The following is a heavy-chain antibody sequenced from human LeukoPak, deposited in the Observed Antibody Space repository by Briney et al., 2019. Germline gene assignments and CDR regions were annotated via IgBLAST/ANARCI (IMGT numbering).Heavy chain of an antibody. V-gene: IGHV4-59*01. Sequence: SETLSLTCTVSGGSISSYYWSWIRQPPGKGLEWTGYIYYSGSTNYNPSLKSRVTISVDTSKNQFSLKLSSVTAADTAVYYCASGPVLLWFGELSRFGFDPWGQGTLVTVSS. CDR2: IYYSGST. CDR1: GGSISSYY. D-gene: IGHD3-10*01. CDR3: ASGPVLLWFGELSRFGFDP. J-gene: IGHJ5*02.